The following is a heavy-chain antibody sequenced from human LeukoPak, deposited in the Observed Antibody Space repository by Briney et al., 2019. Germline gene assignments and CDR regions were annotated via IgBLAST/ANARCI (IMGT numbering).Heavy chain of an antibody. V-gene: IGHV3-23*01. CDR1: GFSLRAYD. D-gene: IGHD3-10*01. CDR2: INGGGDIM. CDR3: AMRDRGYGLDI. Sequence: GGSLRLSCAASGFSLRAYDLIWVRQAPGKGLDWVAIINGGGDIMCYEESVKGQFPTSRENSKNTFYLQMKSLRVEGTAVYYCAMRDRGYGLDIWGQGTMVTVSS. J-gene: IGHJ3*02.